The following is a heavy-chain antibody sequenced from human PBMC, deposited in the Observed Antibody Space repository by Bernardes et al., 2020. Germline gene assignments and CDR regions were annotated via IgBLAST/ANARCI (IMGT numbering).Heavy chain of an antibody. CDR3: AKDVEGELLSADAFDI. D-gene: IGHD1-26*01. Sequence: GGSLRLSCGTSGFIFRSYAMSWVRQAPGKGLEWVSAISGSGGSTYYADSVKGRFTISRDNSKNTLYLQMNNVRAEDTAVYYCAKDVEGELLSADAFDIWGQGTMVTVSS. CDR2: ISGSGGST. CDR1: GFIFRSYA. J-gene: IGHJ3*02. V-gene: IGHV3-23*01.